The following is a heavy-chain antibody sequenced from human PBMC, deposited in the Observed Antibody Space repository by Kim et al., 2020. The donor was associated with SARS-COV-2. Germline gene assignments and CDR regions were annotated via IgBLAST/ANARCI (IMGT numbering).Heavy chain of an antibody. CDR1: GGSFSGYY. D-gene: IGHD5-18*01. Sequence: SETLSLTCAVYGGSFSGYYWSWIRQPPGKGLEWIGEINHSGSTNYNPSLKSRVTISVDTSKNKFSLKLSSVTAADTAVYYCARGKEGGYSYYYYGMDVWGQGTTVTVSS. J-gene: IGHJ6*02. CDR3: ARGKEGGYSYYYYGMDV. CDR2: INHSGST. V-gene: IGHV4-34*01.